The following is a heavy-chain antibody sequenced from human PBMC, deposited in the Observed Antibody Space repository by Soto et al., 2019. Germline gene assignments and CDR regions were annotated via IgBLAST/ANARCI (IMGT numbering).Heavy chain of an antibody. V-gene: IGHV1-69*13. CDR3: ARDDDILTGTGDYYYGMDV. D-gene: IGHD3-9*01. Sequence: SVKVSCKASGGTFSSYAISWVRQAPGQGLEWMGGIIPIFGTANYAQKFQGRVTITADESTSTAYMELSSLRSEDTAVYYCARDDDILTGTGDYYYGMDVWGQGNTVTVSS. J-gene: IGHJ6*02. CDR2: IIPIFGTA. CDR1: GGTFSSYA.